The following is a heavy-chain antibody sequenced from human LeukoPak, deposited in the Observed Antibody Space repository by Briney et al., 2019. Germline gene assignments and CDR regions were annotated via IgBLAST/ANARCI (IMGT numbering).Heavy chain of an antibody. Sequence: SETLSLTCTVSRGSISSRSDYWWAWIRQPPGKWLEYIGSVYYNGNTYYNWSLKSRLTISVDTSKDQFSLNLASVTAADTAVYHCARQRASGTWAFDYWGQGTLLTVSS. D-gene: IGHD3-3*01. CDR3: ARQRASGTWAFDY. V-gene: IGHV4-39*01. J-gene: IGHJ4*02. CDR1: RGSISSRSDY. CDR2: VYYNGNT.